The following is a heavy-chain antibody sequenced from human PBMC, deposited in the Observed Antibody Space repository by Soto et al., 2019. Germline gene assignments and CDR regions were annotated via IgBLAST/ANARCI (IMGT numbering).Heavy chain of an antibody. CDR2: INHSGST. CDR3: ARGGDYRNWFDP. J-gene: IGHJ5*02. D-gene: IGHD4-4*01. Sequence: QVQLQQWGAGLLKPSETLSLTCAVYGGSFSGYYWSWIRQPPGKGLEWIGEINHSGSTNYNPSLKSRVTISVDTSKTQFSLKLSSVTAADTAVYYCARGGDYRNWFDPWGQGTLVTVSS. V-gene: IGHV4-34*01. CDR1: GGSFSGYY.